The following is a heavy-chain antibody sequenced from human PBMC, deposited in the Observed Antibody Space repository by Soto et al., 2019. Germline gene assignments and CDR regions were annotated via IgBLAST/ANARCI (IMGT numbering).Heavy chain of an antibody. V-gene: IGHV3-48*02. Sequence: GGSLGLSCAASGWTFGTYSMNWVRQAPGKGLEWIAYINSDSDNIMYADSVKGRFTISRDNAKNSLFLQMNSLTDEDTAVYYCARLYYDYVWGQGTTVTVSS. CDR1: GWTFGTYS. CDR3: ARLYYDYV. CDR2: INSDSDNI. D-gene: IGHD3-3*01. J-gene: IGHJ6*02.